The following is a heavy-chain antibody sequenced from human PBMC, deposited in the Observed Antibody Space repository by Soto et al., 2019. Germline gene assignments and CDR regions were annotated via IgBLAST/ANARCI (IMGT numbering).Heavy chain of an antibody. Sequence: GGSLRLSCAASGFTFSDHYMDWVRQAPGKGLEWVGRTRNKANSYTTEYAASVKGRFTISRDDSKNSLYLQMNSLKTEDTAVYYCARVGSGYIDYWGQGTLVTVSS. D-gene: IGHD2-15*01. CDR2: TRNKANSYTT. CDR3: ARVGSGYIDY. V-gene: IGHV3-72*01. CDR1: GFTFSDHY. J-gene: IGHJ4*02.